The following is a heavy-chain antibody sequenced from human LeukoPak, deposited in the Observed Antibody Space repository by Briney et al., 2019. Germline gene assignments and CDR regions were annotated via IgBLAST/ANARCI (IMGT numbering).Heavy chain of an antibody. J-gene: IGHJ4*02. Sequence: GGSLRLSCEASGFTFSSYWMSWVRQAPGKGLEWVANIKEGGSEKYYVDSVKGRFTISRDNAKNTLYLQMNSLRAEDTAVYYCERAEGYSSSLYQYYFDYWGQGTLVTVSS. V-gene: IGHV3-7*01. CDR2: IKEGGSEK. CDR1: GFTFSSYW. CDR3: ERAEGYSSSLYQYYFDY. D-gene: IGHD6-13*01.